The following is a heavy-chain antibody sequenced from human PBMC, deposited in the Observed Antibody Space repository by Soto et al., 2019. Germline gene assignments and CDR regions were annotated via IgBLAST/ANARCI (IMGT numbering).Heavy chain of an antibody. J-gene: IGHJ4*02. CDR1: GGSISSYN. CDR2: IYYSGCT. V-gene: IGHV4-59*08. D-gene: IGHD1-26*01. CDR3: ARLAGVGATVGGTFDY. Sequence: SETLSLTCTVSGGSISSYNWSWIRRPPGKTLEWIGYIYYSGCTNYNPSLKSRVTISVDTSKNQFSLKLSSVTAADTAVYYCARLAGVGATVGGTFDYWGQGTLVTVSS.